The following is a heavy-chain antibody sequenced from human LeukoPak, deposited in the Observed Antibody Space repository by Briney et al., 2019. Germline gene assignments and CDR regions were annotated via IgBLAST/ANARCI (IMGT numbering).Heavy chain of an antibody. V-gene: IGHV3-23*01. CDR3: ARPVDYNAGDY. D-gene: IGHD5-12*01. CDR2: ISGSGGST. CDR1: GFTFSSYA. Sequence: GGSLRLSCAASGFTFSSYAMSWVRQAPGRGLEWVSAISGSGGSTYYADSVKGRFTISRDNAKNSLYLQMNSLRAEDTAVYYCARPVDYNAGDYWGQGTLVTVSS. J-gene: IGHJ4*02.